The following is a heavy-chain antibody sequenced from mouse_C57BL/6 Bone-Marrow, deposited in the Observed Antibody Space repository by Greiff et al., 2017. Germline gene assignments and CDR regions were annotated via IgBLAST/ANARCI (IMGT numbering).Heavy chain of an antibody. V-gene: IGHV5-12*01. Sequence: EVQLVESGGGLVQPGGSLKLSCAASGFTFSDYYMYWVRQTPEQRLEWVAYISNGGGSSYYPDTVKGRFTISSDNAKNTLYQQMSRLKSEDTAVYYCARPGYDEAWFAYWGQGTLVTVSA. CDR1: GFTFSDYY. D-gene: IGHD2-2*01. J-gene: IGHJ3*01. CDR3: ARPGYDEAWFAY. CDR2: ISNGGGSS.